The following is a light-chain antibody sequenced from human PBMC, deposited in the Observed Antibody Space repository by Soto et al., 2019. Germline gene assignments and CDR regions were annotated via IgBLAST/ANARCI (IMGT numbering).Light chain of an antibody. Sequence: DIQMTQSPSSLSTSVGDRVTITCRASQSISTFLNWYQQKPGKAPKLLVYGSSNLQNGVPSRFSGSGSGTDFTLTISSLQPEDFATYYCQQSYNYPFTFGGGTKVDIK. J-gene: IGKJ4*01. CDR1: QSISTF. V-gene: IGKV1-39*01. CDR3: QQSYNYPFT. CDR2: GSS.